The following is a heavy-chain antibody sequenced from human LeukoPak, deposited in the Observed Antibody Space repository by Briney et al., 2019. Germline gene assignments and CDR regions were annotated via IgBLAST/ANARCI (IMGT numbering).Heavy chain of an antibody. CDR2: MNPNSGNT. Sequence: ASVKVSCKASGYTFTSYDINWVRQATGQGLEWMGWMNPNSGNTGYAQKFQGRVTTTRNTSISTAYMELSSLRSEDTAVYYCARGYGDYELNAFDICGQGTMVTVSS. J-gene: IGHJ3*02. V-gene: IGHV1-8*01. D-gene: IGHD4-17*01. CDR1: GYTFTSYD. CDR3: ARGYGDYELNAFDI.